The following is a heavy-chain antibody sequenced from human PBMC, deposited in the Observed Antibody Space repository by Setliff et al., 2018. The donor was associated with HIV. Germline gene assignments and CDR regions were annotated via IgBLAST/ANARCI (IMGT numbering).Heavy chain of an antibody. CDR2: ISSVGTI. Sequence: PGGSLRLSCAASGFTFSTYSMNWVRQAPGKGLEWVSYISSVGTIYYADSVKGRFTISRDNSQNTLYLQMNNLRAEDTAVYYCAREEIIAWAYFDFWGQGTLVTVSS. CDR3: AREEIIAWAYFDF. V-gene: IGHV3-48*01. CDR1: GFTFSTYS. J-gene: IGHJ4*02. D-gene: IGHD2-21*01.